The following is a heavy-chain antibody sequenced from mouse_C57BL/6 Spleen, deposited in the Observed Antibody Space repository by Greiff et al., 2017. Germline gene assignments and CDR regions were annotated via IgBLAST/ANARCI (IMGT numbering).Heavy chain of an antibody. D-gene: IGHD1-1*01. CDR3: ARRDYGAY. CDR1: GYAFTNYL. J-gene: IGHJ3*01. Sequence: VQLQQSGAELVRPGTSVKVSCKASGYAFTNYLIEWVKQRPGQGLEWIGVINPGSGGTNYNEKFQGKATLTADKSSSTAYMQLSSLTSEDSAVYYCARRDYGAYWGQGTLVTVSA. CDR2: INPGSGGT. V-gene: IGHV1-54*01.